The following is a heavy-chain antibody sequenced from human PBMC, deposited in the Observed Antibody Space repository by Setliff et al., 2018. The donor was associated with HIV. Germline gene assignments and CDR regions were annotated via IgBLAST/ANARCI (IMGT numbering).Heavy chain of an antibody. Sequence: GGSLRLSCAASGFTFSDYHMSWIRQAPGKGLEWVSYISSSGSTIDYADSVKGRCTASRDNAKNSLSLQMNSLRAEDTAVYYCTRDYAYDWNAVMDVWGKGTTVTV. CDR3: TRDYAYDWNAVMDV. D-gene: IGHD1-20*01. J-gene: IGHJ6*03. CDR2: ISSSGSTI. CDR1: GFTFSDYH. V-gene: IGHV3-11*04.